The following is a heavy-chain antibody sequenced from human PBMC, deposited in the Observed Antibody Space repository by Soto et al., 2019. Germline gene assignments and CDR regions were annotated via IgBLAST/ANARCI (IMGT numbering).Heavy chain of an antibody. V-gene: IGHV1-3*01. D-gene: IGHD6-6*01. CDR3: ARSMAARPKLDAFDI. CDR1: GYTFTSYA. J-gene: IGHJ3*02. CDR2: INAGNGNT. Sequence: ASVKVSCKASGYTFTSYAMHWVRQAPGQRLEWMGWINAGNGNTKYSQKFQGRVTMTRNTSASTAYMELSSLRSEDTAVYYCARSMAARPKLDAFDIWGQGTMVT.